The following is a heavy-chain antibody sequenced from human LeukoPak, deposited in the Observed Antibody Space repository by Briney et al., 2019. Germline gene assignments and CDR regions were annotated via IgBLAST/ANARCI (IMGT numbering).Heavy chain of an antibody. J-gene: IGHJ4*02. CDR1: GYTFTGYY. D-gene: IGHD5-24*01. CDR3: ARTLSLDGYNHFDF. V-gene: IGHV1-2*02. CDR2: INPNSGGT. Sequence: ASVKVSCKASGYTFTGYYMHWVRQAPGQGLEWMGWINPNSGGTNYAQKFQGRVTMTRDTSISTAYMELSRLRSYDTAVYYCARTLSLDGYNHFDFWGQGTLVTVSS.